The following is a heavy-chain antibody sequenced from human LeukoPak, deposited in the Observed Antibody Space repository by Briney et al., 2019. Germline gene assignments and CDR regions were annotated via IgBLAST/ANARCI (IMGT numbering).Heavy chain of an antibody. CDR1: GYTFTGYY. CDR3: VRGDRDYDILTGYSKRWFDP. V-gene: IGHV1-8*03. J-gene: IGHJ5*02. Sequence: ASVKVSCKASGYTFTGYYMHWVRQATGQGLEWMGWMNPNSGNTGYAQKFQGRVTIIRNTSITTAYMELSSLRSEDTAVYYCVRGDRDYDILTGYSKRWFDPWGQGTLVTVSS. D-gene: IGHD3-9*01. CDR2: MNPNSGNT.